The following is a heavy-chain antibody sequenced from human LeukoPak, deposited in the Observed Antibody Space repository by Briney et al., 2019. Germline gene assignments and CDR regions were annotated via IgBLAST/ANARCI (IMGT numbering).Heavy chain of an antibody. CDR2: ISSDGSNQ. V-gene: IGHV3-30*18. J-gene: IGHJ4*02. D-gene: IGHD6-19*01. CDR3: AKEGWDRGAWYGRVDY. CDR1: GFTFSSYG. Sequence: GGSLRLSCAASGFTFSSYGMHWVRQAPDKGLEWVAVISSDGSNQYYADSLKGRFTISRDNSKNTLFLQMNSLRAEDTAMYYCAKEGWDRGAWYGRVDYWGQGTLVTVSS.